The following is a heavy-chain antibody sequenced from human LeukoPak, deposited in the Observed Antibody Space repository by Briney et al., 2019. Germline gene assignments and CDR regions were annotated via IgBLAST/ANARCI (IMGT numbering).Heavy chain of an antibody. Sequence: GGSLRLSCVASGFTFSSYGMHWVRQAPGKGLEWVAVISYDGSNKYYADSVKGRFTISRDNSKNTLYLQMNSLRAEDTALYYCAKDIYGSGSRYYYYGMDVWGQGTTVTVSS. J-gene: IGHJ6*02. CDR1: GFTFSSYG. CDR2: ISYDGSNK. D-gene: IGHD3-10*01. CDR3: AKDIYGSGSRYYYYGMDV. V-gene: IGHV3-30*18.